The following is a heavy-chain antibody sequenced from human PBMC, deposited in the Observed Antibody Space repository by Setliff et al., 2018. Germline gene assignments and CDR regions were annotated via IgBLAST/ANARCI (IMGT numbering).Heavy chain of an antibody. CDR1: GYTFTDYY. D-gene: IGHD3-3*01. J-gene: IGHJ6*03. Sequence: ASVKVSCKTSGYTFTDYYIHWVRQAPGEGLEWMGWLNPSGGSTSYAQKFQGRVTMTRDTSTSTVYMELSSLRSEDTAVYYCARANVLRFLEWLLSGGDYYYYYYMDVWGKGTTVTVS. CDR2: LNPSGGST. V-gene: IGHV1-46*01. CDR3: ARANVLRFLEWLLSGGDYYYYYYMDV.